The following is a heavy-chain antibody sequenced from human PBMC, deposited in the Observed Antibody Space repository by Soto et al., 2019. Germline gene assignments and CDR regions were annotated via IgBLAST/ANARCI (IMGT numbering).Heavy chain of an antibody. Sequence: ASVKVSCKASGFSFTGYYIHWLRQAPGQGLEWMGWINAHSGGTEYAQKFQGRVTLTRDTSISTAYMTLSSLRSDDTAIYYCAKDLTRQLAYWLDPWGQGPQVTVS. D-gene: IGHD6-6*01. CDR3: AKDLTRQLAYWLDP. CDR2: INAHSGGT. V-gene: IGHV1-2*02. J-gene: IGHJ5*02. CDR1: GFSFTGYY.